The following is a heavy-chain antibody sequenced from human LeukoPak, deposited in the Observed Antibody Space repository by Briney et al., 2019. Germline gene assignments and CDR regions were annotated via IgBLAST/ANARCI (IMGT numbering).Heavy chain of an antibody. CDR3: ARGGIAAAGRQFDY. CDR2: IIPIFGTA. V-gene: IGHV1-69*13. D-gene: IGHD6-13*01. CDR1: GGTFSSYA. J-gene: IGHJ4*02. Sequence: ASVKVSCKASGGTFSSYAISWVRQAPGQGLEWMGGIIPIFGTANYAQKFQGRVTITADESTSTAYMELSSLRSEDTAVYYCARGGIAAAGRQFDYWGQGTLVTVPS.